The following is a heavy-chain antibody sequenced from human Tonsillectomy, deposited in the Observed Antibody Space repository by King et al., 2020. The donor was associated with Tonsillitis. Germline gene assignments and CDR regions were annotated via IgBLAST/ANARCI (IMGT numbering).Heavy chain of an antibody. CDR2: SIPIFDTR. D-gene: IGHD2-2*03. CDR3: ARGGMDRNWFDP. J-gene: IGHJ5*02. V-gene: IGHV1-69*12. Sequence: QLVQSGAEVKKPGSSVKVSCKASGGTFSSYAISWVRQAPGHGLEWMGGSIPIFDTRNYAQKFRDRVTISADESTSTVYMALSSLKSEDAAVYYCARGGMDRNWFDPWGQGTLVTVS. CDR1: GGTFSSYA.